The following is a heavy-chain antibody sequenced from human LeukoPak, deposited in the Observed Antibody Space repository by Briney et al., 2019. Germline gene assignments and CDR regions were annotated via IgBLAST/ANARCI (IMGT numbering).Heavy chain of an antibody. D-gene: IGHD6-19*01. Sequence: PSETLSLTCAVYGGSFSGYYWSWIRQPPGKGLEWIGEINHSGSTNYNPSLKSRVTISVDTSKSQFSLKLSAVTSADRAVYYCARGPYRAWYYYWGQGTLVTVSS. V-gene: IGHV4-34*01. CDR2: INHSGST. CDR1: GGSFSGYY. CDR3: ARGPYRAWYYY. J-gene: IGHJ4*02.